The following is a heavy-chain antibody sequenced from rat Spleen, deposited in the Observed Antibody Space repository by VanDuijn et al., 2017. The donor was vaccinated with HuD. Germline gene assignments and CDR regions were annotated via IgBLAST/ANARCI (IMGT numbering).Heavy chain of an antibody. CDR3: ARHVSNNPVDA. D-gene: IGHD1-10*01. CDR2: ISSDGRRN. CDR1: GFTFSDYY. Sequence: EVQLVESGGGLVQPRRSLKLSCAASGFTFSDYYMAWVRQAPTKGLEWVATISSDGRRNYYRDSVKGRFTISRDNAKSTLSLQMDSLRSEDTATYYCARHVSNNPVDAWGQGASVTVSS. V-gene: IGHV5-7*01. J-gene: IGHJ4*01.